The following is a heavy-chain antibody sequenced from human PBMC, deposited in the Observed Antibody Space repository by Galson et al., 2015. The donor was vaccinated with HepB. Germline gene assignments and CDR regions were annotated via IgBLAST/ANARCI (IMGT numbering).Heavy chain of an antibody. D-gene: IGHD1-26*01. Sequence: SETLSLTCTVSGGSISSSSDYWGWIRQPPGKGLEWIGNIYYSGSTYYNPSLKSRVTISVDTSKNQFSLKVNSVTAADTAVYYCARSGSSGTYRFQYWGQGTLVTVSS. J-gene: IGHJ4*02. CDR1: GGSISSSSDY. V-gene: IGHV4-39*01. CDR3: ARSGSSGTYRFQY. CDR2: IYYSGST.